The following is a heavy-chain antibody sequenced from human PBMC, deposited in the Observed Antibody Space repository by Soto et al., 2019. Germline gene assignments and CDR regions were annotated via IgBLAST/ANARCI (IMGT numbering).Heavy chain of an antibody. V-gene: IGHV1-18*01. Sequence: GASVKVSCKASGYTFTSYGISWVRQAPGQGLEWMGWISAYNGNTNYAQKLQGRVTMTTDTSTSTAYMELRSLRSDDTAVYYCARVAVVVVAATRDSDAFDIWGQGTMVT. D-gene: IGHD2-15*01. J-gene: IGHJ3*02. CDR1: GYTFTSYG. CDR2: ISAYNGNT. CDR3: ARVAVVVVAATRDSDAFDI.